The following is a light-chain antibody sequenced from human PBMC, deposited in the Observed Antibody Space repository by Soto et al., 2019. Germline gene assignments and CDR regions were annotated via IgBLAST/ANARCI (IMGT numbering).Light chain of an antibody. CDR3: QQYLSDPS. J-gene: IGKJ4*01. V-gene: IGKV4-1*01. Sequence: DIVMTQSPDSLAVSLRERATINCKSSQSVLHSSNNKNYLAWYQKKAGQPPKLLMSWASTRESGVPDRFSGSESETDFTLTIDTLQAEDVAVYSCQQYLSDPSVGGGTKVEIK. CDR2: WAS. CDR1: QSVLHSSNNKNY.